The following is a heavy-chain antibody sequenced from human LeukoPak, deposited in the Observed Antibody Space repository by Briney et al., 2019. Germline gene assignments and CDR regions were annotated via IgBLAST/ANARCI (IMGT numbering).Heavy chain of an antibody. CDR1: GFTFSNYD. V-gene: IGHV3-30*18. J-gene: IGHJ6*02. D-gene: IGHD2-2*01. CDR3: AKLPAAGTYYYYGMDV. CDR2: ISYDGSNK. Sequence: GGSLRLSCAASGFTFSNYDMNWVRQAPGKGLEWVAVISYDGSNKYYADSVKGRFTISRDNSKNTLYLQMNSLRAEDTAVYYCAKLPAAGTYYYYGMDVWGQGTTVTVSS.